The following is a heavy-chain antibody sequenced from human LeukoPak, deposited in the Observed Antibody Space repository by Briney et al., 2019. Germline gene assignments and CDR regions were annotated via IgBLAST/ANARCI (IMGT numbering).Heavy chain of an antibody. D-gene: IGHD3-22*01. CDR2: ISHSGSS. Sequence: SETLSLTCAVSGYSIISGYFWAWIRQPPGKGLEWIGSISHSGSSYSKPSLKSRVIISVDTSNNQFSLKLTSVTAADTATYYCARDGYYYDASFEYWGQRIRVAVSS. V-gene: IGHV4-38-2*02. CDR3: ARDGYYYDASFEY. J-gene: IGHJ4*02. CDR1: GYSIISGYF.